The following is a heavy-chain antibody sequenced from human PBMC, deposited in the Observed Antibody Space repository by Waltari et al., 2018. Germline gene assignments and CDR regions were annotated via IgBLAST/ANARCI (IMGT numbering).Heavy chain of an antibody. CDR1: GFTFSNAW. J-gene: IGHJ4*02. CDR3: TTILRITIFGVVIIPDY. CDR2: IKSKTDGGTT. Sequence: GFTFSNAWMSWVRQAPGKGLEWVGRIKSKTDGGTTDYAAPVKGRFTISRDDSKNTLYLQMNSLKTEDTAVYYCTTILRITIFGVVIIPDYWGQGTLVTVSS. D-gene: IGHD3-3*01. V-gene: IGHV3-15*01.